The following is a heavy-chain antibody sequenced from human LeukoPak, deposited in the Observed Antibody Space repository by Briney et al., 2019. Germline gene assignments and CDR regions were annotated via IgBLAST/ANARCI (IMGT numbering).Heavy chain of an antibody. CDR3: ARSQNYDFWSGYYRAAPFDY. CDR1: GFTLRSYG. Sequence: PGGSLRLSCVASGFTLRSYGMHWVRQAPGKGLEWVAFIRYDGSNKYYADSVKGRFTISRDNSKNTLYLQMNSLRAEDTAVYYCARSQNYDFWSGYYRAAPFDYWGQGTLVTVSS. V-gene: IGHV3-30*02. CDR2: IRYDGSNK. D-gene: IGHD3-3*01. J-gene: IGHJ4*02.